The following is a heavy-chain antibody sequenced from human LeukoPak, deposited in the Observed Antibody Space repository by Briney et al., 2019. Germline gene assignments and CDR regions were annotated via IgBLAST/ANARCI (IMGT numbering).Heavy chain of an antibody. CDR1: GYSISNGYY. Sequence: SETLSLTCTVSGYSISNGYYGGWIRQPPGKGLEWIGSIYHSGSTYYNPSLKSRVTISVDTSKNQFSLKLSSVTAADTAVYYCARDLDGSGSYPYNWFDPWGQGTLVTVSS. CDR3: ARDLDGSGSYPYNWFDP. CDR2: IYHSGST. D-gene: IGHD3-10*01. J-gene: IGHJ5*02. V-gene: IGHV4-38-2*02.